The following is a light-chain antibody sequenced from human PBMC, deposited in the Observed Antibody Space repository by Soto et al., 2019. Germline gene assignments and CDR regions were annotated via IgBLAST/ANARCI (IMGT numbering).Light chain of an antibody. V-gene: IGKV3-20*01. Sequence: EIVLTQSPGTVSLSPGERATLSCRASQSVGSRWLAWYQQKPGKAPRVLISGGSNRANGIPDRFSVSGSGTDFKLTISRLEPVDLAVDYCQQYYSSRTFGQGTKVDMK. CDR2: GGS. J-gene: IGKJ1*01. CDR1: QSVGSRW. CDR3: QQYYSSRT.